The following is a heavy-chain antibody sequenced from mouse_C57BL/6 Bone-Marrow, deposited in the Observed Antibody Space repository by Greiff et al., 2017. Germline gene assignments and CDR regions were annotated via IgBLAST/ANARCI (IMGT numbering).Heavy chain of an antibody. CDR1: GFTFSSYG. CDR3: ARFSYYYGSSYGFAY. D-gene: IGHD1-1*01. CDR2: ISSGGSYT. J-gene: IGHJ3*01. Sequence: VQLKQSGGDLVKPGGSLKLSCAASGFTFSSYGMSWVRQTPDKRLEWVATISSGGSYTYSPDSVKGRFTISRDNAKNTLYLQMSSLKSEDTAMYYCARFSYYYGSSYGFAYWGQGTLVTVSA. V-gene: IGHV5-6*01.